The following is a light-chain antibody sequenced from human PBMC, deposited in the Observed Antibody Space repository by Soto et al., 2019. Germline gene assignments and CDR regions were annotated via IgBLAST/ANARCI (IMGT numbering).Light chain of an antibody. J-gene: IGKJ1*01. CDR2: GAN. Sequence: DIHLTQSPSSLSASVGDRITITCRSSQSISRYLNWYQQRPGTAPKVLIFGANSLQSGVPSRFSGSGSGTEFTLTISSLQPEDFATYYCQQNYGTPGTFGQGTKVDIK. CDR1: QSISRY. CDR3: QQNYGTPGT. V-gene: IGKV1-39*01.